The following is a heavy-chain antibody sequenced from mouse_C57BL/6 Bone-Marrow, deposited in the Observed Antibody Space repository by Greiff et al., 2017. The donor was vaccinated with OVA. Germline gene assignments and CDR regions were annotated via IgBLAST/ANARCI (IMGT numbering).Heavy chain of an antibody. CDR1: GYSFTRYY. D-gene: IGHD4-1*01. Sequence: VQVVESGPELVKPGASVKISCKASGYSFTRYYIHWVKQRPGQGLEWNGWIYPGSGNTKYNEKFKGKATLTADTSSSTAYMPLSSLTSEDSAVYYCARPGASYYYAMDYWGQGTSVTVSS. J-gene: IGHJ4*01. CDR2: IYPGSGNT. V-gene: IGHV1-66*01. CDR3: ARPGASYYYAMDY.